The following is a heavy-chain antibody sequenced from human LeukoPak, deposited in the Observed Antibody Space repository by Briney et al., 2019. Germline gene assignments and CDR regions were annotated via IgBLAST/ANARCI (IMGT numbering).Heavy chain of an antibody. D-gene: IGHD3-22*01. CDR2: INPSGGTT. CDR1: GYTLTNYY. CDR3: ARGDRGTMIVRFDP. V-gene: IGHV1-46*01. Sequence: ASVKVSCKASGYTLTNYYIHWVRQAPGQGLEWMGIINPSGGTTNYAQKFQGRVTMTRDMSTSTVYMELSSLRSEDTAVYYCARGDRGTMIVRFDPWGQGTLVTVSS. J-gene: IGHJ5*02.